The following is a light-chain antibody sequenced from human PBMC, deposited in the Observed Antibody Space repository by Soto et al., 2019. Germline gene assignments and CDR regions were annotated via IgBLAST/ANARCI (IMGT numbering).Light chain of an antibody. Sequence: DIQMTQSPSSLSASVGDRVTITCQASQDISSYLNWYQQKPGKAPKLLIYDASNLESGVPSRFSGSGSGSYFTFTIISLQPEDVSTYYCQPYDSVVLFGQGTNLEIK. CDR3: QPYDSVVL. CDR2: DAS. V-gene: IGKV1-33*01. CDR1: QDISSY. J-gene: IGKJ2*01.